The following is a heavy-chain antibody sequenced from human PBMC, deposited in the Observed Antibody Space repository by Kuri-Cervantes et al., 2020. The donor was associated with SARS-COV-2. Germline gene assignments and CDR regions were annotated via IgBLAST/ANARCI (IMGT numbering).Heavy chain of an antibody. CDR3: ARERGGQWLVRFGYFDY. CDR1: GGSISSYY. J-gene: IGHJ4*02. D-gene: IGHD6-19*01. Sequence: GSLRLSCTVSGGSISSYYWSWVRQPPGKGLEWIGYIYYSGSTNYNPSLKSRVTISVDTSKTQFSLKLSSVTAADTAVYYCARERGGQWLVRFGYFDYWGQGTLVTVSS. V-gene: IGHV4-59*01. CDR2: IYYSGST.